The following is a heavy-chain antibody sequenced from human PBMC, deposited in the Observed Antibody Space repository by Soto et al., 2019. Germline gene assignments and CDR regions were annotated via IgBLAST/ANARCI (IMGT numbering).Heavy chain of an antibody. D-gene: IGHD3-3*01. CDR2: ITDSSDTV. CDR3: ARDFGHGYYLDY. J-gene: IGHJ4*02. V-gene: IGHV3-48*02. CDR1: GFTVSNYN. Sequence: PGGSLRLSCAVSGFTVSNYNMNWVRQAPGKGLEWVSYITDSSDTVHYADSVRGRFTISRDNAESSLYLQMNSLRDEDTAVYFCARDFGHGYYLDYWGRGTLVTV.